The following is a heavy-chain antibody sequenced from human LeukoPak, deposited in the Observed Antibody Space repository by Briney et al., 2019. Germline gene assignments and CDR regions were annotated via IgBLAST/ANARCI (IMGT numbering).Heavy chain of an antibody. CDR2: ISGSGGST. Sequence: GGSLRLSCAASGFTFSSYAMSWVRQAQGKGLEWVPAISGSGGSTYYADSVKGRFTISRDNSKNTLYLQMNSLRAEDTAVYYCASWGYYYGSGSPSNFDYWGQGTLVTVSS. CDR1: GFTFSSYA. J-gene: IGHJ4*02. V-gene: IGHV3-23*01. D-gene: IGHD3-10*01. CDR3: ASWGYYYGSGSPSNFDY.